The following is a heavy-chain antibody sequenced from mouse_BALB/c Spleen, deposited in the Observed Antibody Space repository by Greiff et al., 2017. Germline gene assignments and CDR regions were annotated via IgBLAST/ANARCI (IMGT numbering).Heavy chain of an antibody. CDR1: GFTFSSYG. CDR2: ISSGGSYT. V-gene: IGHV5-6*01. CDR3: ARKRNDGYTWYFDV. Sequence: EVQGVESGGDLVKPGGSLKLSCAASGFTFSSYGMSWVRQTPDKRLEWVATISSGGSYTYYPDSVKGRFTISRDNAKNTLYLQMSSLKSEDTAMYYCARKRNDGYTWYFDVWGAGTTVTVSS. D-gene: IGHD2-3*01. J-gene: IGHJ1*01.